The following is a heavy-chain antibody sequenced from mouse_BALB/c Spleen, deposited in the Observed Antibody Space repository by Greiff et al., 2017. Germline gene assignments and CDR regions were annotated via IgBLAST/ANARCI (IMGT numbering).Heavy chain of an antibody. CDR2: ISSGGSYT. D-gene: IGHD2-4*01. V-gene: IGHV5-9-3*01. J-gene: IGHJ4*01. Sequence: EVKLMESGGGLVKPGGSLKLSCAASGFTFSSYAMSWVRQTPEKRLEWVATISSGGSYTYYPDSVKGRFTISRDNAKNTLYLQMSSLRSEDTAMYYCARQDYDGGPMDYWGQGTSVTVSS. CDR3: ARQDYDGGPMDY. CDR1: GFTFSSYA.